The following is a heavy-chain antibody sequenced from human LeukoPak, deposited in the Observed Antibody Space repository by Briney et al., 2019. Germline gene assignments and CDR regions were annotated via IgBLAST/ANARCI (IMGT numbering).Heavy chain of an antibody. CDR2: IYYSGST. J-gene: IGHJ4*02. D-gene: IGHD3-3*01. Sequence: SETLSLTCTVSGGSISSHYWSWIRQPPGKGLEWIGYIYYSGSTNYNPSLKSRVTISVDTSKNQFSLKLSSVTAADTAVYYCARIPYGFWSGYYPNAIDYWGQGTLVTVSS. CDR1: GGSISSHY. V-gene: IGHV4-59*11. CDR3: ARIPYGFWSGYYPNAIDY.